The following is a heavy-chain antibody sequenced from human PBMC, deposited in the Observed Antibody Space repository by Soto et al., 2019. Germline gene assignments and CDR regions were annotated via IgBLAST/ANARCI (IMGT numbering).Heavy chain of an antibody. J-gene: IGHJ5*02. CDR2: ISGSGGST. Sequence: GGSLRLSCAASGFTFSSYAMSWVRQAPGKGLEWVSAISGSGGSTYYADSVKGRFTISRDNSKNTLYLQMDSLRAEDTAVYYCASFLYSGYDVMDWFDPWGQGTLVTVSS. V-gene: IGHV3-23*01. CDR1: GFTFSSYA. D-gene: IGHD5-12*01. CDR3: ASFLYSGYDVMDWFDP.